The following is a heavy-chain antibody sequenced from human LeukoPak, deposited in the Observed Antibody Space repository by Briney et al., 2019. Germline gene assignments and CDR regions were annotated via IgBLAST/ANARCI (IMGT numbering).Heavy chain of an antibody. D-gene: IGHD5-24*01. CDR3: ARLMANTWGVFDY. Sequence: GIIYPGDSDTRYSPSFHGQVTISADKSISTAYLQWSSLKASDTAMYYCARLMANTWGVFDYWGQGTLVTVSS. V-gene: IGHV5-51*01. J-gene: IGHJ4*02. CDR2: IYPGDSDT.